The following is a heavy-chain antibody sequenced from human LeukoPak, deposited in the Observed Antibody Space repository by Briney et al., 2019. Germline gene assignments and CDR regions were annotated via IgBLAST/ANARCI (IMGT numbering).Heavy chain of an antibody. J-gene: IGHJ6*02. D-gene: IGHD3-10*01. CDR3: AKVRGPYYYYYGMDV. CDR1: GFTVSSNY. Sequence: GGSLRLSCAASGFTVSSNYMSWVRQAPGKGLEWVSVIYSGGSTYYADSVKGRFTISRHNSKNTLYLQMNSLRTEDTALYYCAKVRGPYYYYYGMDVWGQGTTVTVSS. V-gene: IGHV3-53*04. CDR2: IYSGGST.